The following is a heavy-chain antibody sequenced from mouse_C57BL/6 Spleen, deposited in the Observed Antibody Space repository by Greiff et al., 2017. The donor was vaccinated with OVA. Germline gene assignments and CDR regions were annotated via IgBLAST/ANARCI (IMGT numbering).Heavy chain of an antibody. Sequence: EVQLKESGAELVRPGASVKLSCTASGFNIKDDYMHWVKQRPEQGLEWIGWIDPENGDTEYASKFQGKATITADTSSNTAYLQLSSLTSEDTAVYYCTLDSSGADYWGQGTTLTVSS. CDR3: TLDSSGADY. V-gene: IGHV14-4*01. J-gene: IGHJ2*01. CDR2: IDPENGDT. CDR1: GFNIKDDY. D-gene: IGHD3-2*02.